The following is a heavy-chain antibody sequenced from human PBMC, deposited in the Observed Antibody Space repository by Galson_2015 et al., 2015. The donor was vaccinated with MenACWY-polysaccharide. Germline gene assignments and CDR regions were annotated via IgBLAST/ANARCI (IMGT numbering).Heavy chain of an antibody. CDR1: GGSISNYY. CDR3: ANGKMFYYGSGSRELNYYFDD. V-gene: IGHV4-59*01. D-gene: IGHD3-10*01. Sequence: SETLSLTCTVSGGSISNYYWSWIRQTPGEGLEWIGYIYDSGSTTYNPSLMSRVTISADTSKKQFSLKLSSVTATDTAVYYCANGKMFYYGSGSRELNYYFDDWGQGTLVTVSS. J-gene: IGHJ4*02. CDR2: IYDSGST.